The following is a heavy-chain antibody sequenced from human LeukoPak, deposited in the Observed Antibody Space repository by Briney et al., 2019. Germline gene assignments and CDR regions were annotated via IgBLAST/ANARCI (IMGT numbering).Heavy chain of an antibody. CDR3: ARDCRVGATTGFDY. CDR2: INPNSGGT. D-gene: IGHD1-26*01. J-gene: IGHJ4*02. Sequence: ASVKVSCKASGYTFTGYYMHWVRQAPGQGLEWMGRINPNSGGTNYAQKFQGRVTMTRDTSISTAYMELSRLRSEDTAVYYCARDCRVGATTGFDYWGQGTLVTVSS. CDR1: GYTFTGYY. V-gene: IGHV1-2*06.